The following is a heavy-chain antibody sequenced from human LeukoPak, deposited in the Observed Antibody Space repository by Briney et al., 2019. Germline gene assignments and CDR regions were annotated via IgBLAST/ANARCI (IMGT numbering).Heavy chain of an antibody. J-gene: IGHJ4*02. Sequence: ERLSLTSTVAGGSLGSSYWSWVRHPPGGGLGWVGYIYHRGDTDHNPRLKGRATRSVEPSKTQLSLKLRSVAPGDTAGYYVGGVGPDNYSSSRYRIDYWGQGTLVTVSS. CDR1: GGSLGSSY. V-gene: IGHV4-59*01. CDR2: IYHRGDT. D-gene: IGHD6-13*01. CDR3: GGVGPDNYSSSRYRIDY.